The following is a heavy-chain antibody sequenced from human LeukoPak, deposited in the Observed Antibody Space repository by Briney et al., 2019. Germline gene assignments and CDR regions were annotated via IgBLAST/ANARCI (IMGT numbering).Heavy chain of an antibody. J-gene: IGHJ4*02. CDR3: ASFPPNGYSSSWSDY. D-gene: IGHD6-13*01. CDR1: GGSISSYY. CDR2: IYTSGST. V-gene: IGHV4-4*07. Sequence: SETLSLTCTVSGGSISSYYWSWIRQPAGKGLEWIGRIYTSGSTNYNPSLKSRVTMSVDTSKNQFSLKLSSVTAADTAVYYCASFPPNGYSSSWSDYWGQGTLVTVSS.